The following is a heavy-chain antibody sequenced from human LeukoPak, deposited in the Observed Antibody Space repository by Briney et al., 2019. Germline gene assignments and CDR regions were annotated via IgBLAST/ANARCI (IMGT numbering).Heavy chain of an antibody. D-gene: IGHD3-10*01. CDR3: ARGDLFLWFGEKRVWFDP. V-gene: IGHV4-59*08. Sequence: PSGTLSLTCAVSGVSISSFYLNWVYGSWIPQPPGKGLVWIGYIYFSGSTNYTPSLKSRVTISVAPSKNQFSLNLSSVTAADTAVYYCARGDLFLWFGEKRVWFDPWGQGTLVTVSS. CDR2: IYFSGST. J-gene: IGHJ5*02. CDR1: GVSISSFY.